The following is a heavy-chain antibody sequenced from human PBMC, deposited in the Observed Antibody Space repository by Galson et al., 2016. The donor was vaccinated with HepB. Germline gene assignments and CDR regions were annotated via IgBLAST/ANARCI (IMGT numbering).Heavy chain of an antibody. CDR1: GGSIVTSYYY. Sequence: ETLSLTCIVSGGSIVTSYYYWGWIRQPPGKGLEWIASVYYSGNTYSNPSLESRVTISMDTSKNQFSLNLTSVTAADTAVYYCARHFDRTNYGLSYSDPWGQEPWSPSP. CDR3: ARHFDRTNYGLSYSDP. J-gene: IGHJ5*02. D-gene: IGHD1-26*01. V-gene: IGHV4-39*01. CDR2: VYYSGNT.